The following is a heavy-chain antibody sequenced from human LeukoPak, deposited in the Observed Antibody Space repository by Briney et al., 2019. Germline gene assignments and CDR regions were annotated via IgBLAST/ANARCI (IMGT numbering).Heavy chain of an antibody. V-gene: IGHV4-61*02. CDR3: ARTSTAMIRAFDI. CDR1: GGSINSGSYY. J-gene: IGHJ3*02. CDR2: IYTSGTF. Sequence: SETLSLTCTVSGGSINSGSYYWSWIRQPAGKGLEWIGRIYTSGTFNYNPSLKSRVTMSVDTSKNQFSLKLTSVTAADTAVYYCARTSTAMIRAFDIWGQGTMVTVSS. D-gene: IGHD5-18*01.